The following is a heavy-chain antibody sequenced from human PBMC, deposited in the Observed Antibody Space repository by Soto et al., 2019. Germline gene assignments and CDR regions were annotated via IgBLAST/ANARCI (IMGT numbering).Heavy chain of an antibody. D-gene: IGHD6-6*01. J-gene: IGHJ6*02. CDR3: AKYGFSRSYEYSFYYGIDV. V-gene: IGHV3-23*01. CDR1: EFTFSTYF. Sequence: PGGSLRLSCAASEFTFSTYFMTWVREAPGKGLEWVSAINGRGGDTYYADSVKGRFTISRDNSMNTLYLQMNSLRAEDTAIYYCAKYGFSRSYEYSFYYGIDVWGQGTTVT. CDR2: INGRGGDT.